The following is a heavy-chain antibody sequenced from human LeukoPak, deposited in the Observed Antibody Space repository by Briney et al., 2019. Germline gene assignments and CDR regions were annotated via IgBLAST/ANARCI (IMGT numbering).Heavy chain of an antibody. V-gene: IGHV4-39*07. CDR3: ARDLWSGSFSSPDRYNWFDP. J-gene: IGHJ5*02. CDR2: IYYSGST. D-gene: IGHD3-3*01. CDR1: GGSISSSSYY. Sequence: RPSETLSLTCTVSGGSISSSSYYWGWIRQPPGKGLEWIGSIYYSGSTNYNPSLKSRVTISVDTSKNQFSLKLSSVTAADTAVYYCARDLWSGSFSSPDRYNWFDPWGQGTLVTVSS.